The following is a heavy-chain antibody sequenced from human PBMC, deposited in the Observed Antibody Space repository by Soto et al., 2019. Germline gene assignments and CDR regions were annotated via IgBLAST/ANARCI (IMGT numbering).Heavy chain of an antibody. CDR2: ISYDGSNK. CDR3: AREFNTYDYVWGSYNY. J-gene: IGHJ4*02. CDR1: GFTFSSYA. V-gene: IGHV3-30-3*01. Sequence: GGSLRLSCAASGFTFSSYAMHWVRQAPGKGLEWVAVISYDGSNKYYADSVKGRFTISRDNSKNTLYLQMNSLRAEDTAVYYCAREFNTYDYVWGSYNYWGQGTLVTVSS. D-gene: IGHD3-16*01.